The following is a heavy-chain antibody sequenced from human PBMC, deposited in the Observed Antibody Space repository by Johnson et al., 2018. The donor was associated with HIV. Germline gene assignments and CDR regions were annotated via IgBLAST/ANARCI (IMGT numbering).Heavy chain of an antibody. V-gene: IGHV3-23*04. CDR2: ISGSGGST. Sequence: VRLVESGGGVVRPGESLRLSCAASTFTFDDYGMTWVRQAPGKGLEWVSAISGSGGSTYYADSVKGRFTIPRDNSKNTLYLQMNSLRAEDTAVYYCATPRIPTDRAFDIWGQGTMVTVSS. J-gene: IGHJ3*02. CDR1: TFTFDDYG. D-gene: IGHD2/OR15-2a*01. CDR3: ATPRIPTDRAFDI.